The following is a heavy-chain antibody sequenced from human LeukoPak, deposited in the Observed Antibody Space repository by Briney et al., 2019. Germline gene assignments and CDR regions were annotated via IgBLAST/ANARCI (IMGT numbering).Heavy chain of an antibody. D-gene: IGHD5-24*01. Sequence: ASVKVSCKASGYTFTSYGISWVRQAPGQGLEWMGWINAGNGNTKYSQKFQGRVSITRDTSASTAYMEMSSLRCEDTAVYYCAREIDRDDYNRFFDYWGQGTLVTVSS. CDR1: GYTFTSYG. CDR3: AREIDRDDYNRFFDY. V-gene: IGHV1-3*01. J-gene: IGHJ4*02. CDR2: INAGNGNT.